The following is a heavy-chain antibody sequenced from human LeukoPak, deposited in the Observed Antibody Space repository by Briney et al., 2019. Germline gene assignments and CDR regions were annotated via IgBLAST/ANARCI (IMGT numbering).Heavy chain of an antibody. CDR3: ARDGDGGNSGLYYGLDI. Sequence: ASVKVSCKASGYTFTGYYIHWVRQAPGQGLEWMGWSNPNSGDTNYAQNFQGRVTMTRDTSISTAYMELTRLTSDDTAVYYCARDGDGGNSGLYYGLDIWGQGTTVTVSS. V-gene: IGHV1-2*02. CDR1: GYTFTGYY. CDR2: SNPNSGDT. D-gene: IGHD4-23*01. J-gene: IGHJ6*02.